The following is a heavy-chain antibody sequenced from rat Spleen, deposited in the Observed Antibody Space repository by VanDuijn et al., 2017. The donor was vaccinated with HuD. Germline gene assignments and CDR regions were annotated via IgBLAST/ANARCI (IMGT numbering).Heavy chain of an antibody. CDR3: TAGGGYWDS. Sequence: EVQLVESGGASVQPGRSLKLSCAASGFTFSNYGMNWIRQAPTKGLEWVASITPSGGTTYYPDSVKGRFTISRDNAKSTLYLQMNSLKSEDTATYYCTAGGGYWDSWGQGVMVTVSS. CDR1: GFTFSNYG. J-gene: IGHJ2*01. V-gene: IGHV5-19*01. D-gene: IGHD1-11*01. CDR2: ITPSGGTT.